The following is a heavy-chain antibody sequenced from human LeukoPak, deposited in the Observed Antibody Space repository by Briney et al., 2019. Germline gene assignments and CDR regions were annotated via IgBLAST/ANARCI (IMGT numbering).Heavy chain of an antibody. J-gene: IGHJ4*02. D-gene: IGHD2-2*01. CDR2: IGAAGSTI. V-gene: IGHV3-48*01. CDR1: GFTFTNYW. Sequence: QPGGSLRLSCAASGFTFTNYWMNWVRQAPGKGLEWVSYIGAAGSTIYYADSVKGRFTISRDNAKNSLFLQMNSLRAEDTAVYYCARDSSTYAGPPDYWGQGTLVTVSS. CDR3: ARDSSTYAGPPDY.